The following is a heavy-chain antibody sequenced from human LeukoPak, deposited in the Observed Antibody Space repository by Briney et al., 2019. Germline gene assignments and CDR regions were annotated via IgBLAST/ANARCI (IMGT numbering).Heavy chain of an antibody. CDR2: ISYDGSNK. D-gene: IGHD6-19*01. CDR3: ARAVAGTFGLLDY. CDR1: GFTFSSYA. J-gene: IGHJ4*02. V-gene: IGHV3-30-3*01. Sequence: PGRSLRLSCAASGFTFSSYAMHGVRQAPGKGLERVAVISYDGSNKYYADSVKGRFTISRDNSKNTLYLQMNSLRAEDTAVYYCARAVAGTFGLLDYWGQGTLVTVSS.